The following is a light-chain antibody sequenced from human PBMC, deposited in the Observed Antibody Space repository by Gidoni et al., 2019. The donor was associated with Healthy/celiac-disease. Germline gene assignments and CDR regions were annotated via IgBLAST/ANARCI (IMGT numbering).Light chain of an antibody. CDR2: GAS. Sequence: EIVLTQSPGTLSLSPGERATLSCRASQSVSSSYLAWYQQKPGQAPRLLIYGASSRATGIPDRVRGSGSGTDFTLTISRLEPEDFAVYYCQQYGSSPPTWTFGQGTKVEIK. J-gene: IGKJ1*01. CDR3: QQYGSSPPTWT. CDR1: QSVSSSY. V-gene: IGKV3-20*01.